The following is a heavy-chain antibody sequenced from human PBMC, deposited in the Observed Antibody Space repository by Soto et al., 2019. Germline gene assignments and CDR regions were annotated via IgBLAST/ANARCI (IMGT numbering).Heavy chain of an antibody. V-gene: IGHV1-46*03. CDR1: GYTFTSYY. Sequence: ASVKVSCKASGYTFTSYYLHWVRQAPGQGLEWMGIINPSGGDTKYAQKFQGRVTMTRDTSTSTVYMELSSLRSEDTAAYYCARARSFDQWGQGTLVTVSS. CDR3: ARARSFDQ. J-gene: IGHJ4*02. CDR2: INPSGGDT.